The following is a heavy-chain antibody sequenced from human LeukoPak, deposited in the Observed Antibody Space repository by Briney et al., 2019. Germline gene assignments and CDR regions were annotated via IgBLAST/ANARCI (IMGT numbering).Heavy chain of an antibody. J-gene: IGHJ3*02. CDR2: IYYSRAT. CDR3: AGPRLVGPPGAFEM. Sequence: PSETLSLTCTVSGGSIFSRSYYWGWIRQPPGKGLEWLGTIYYSRATNYNPSVKSRITISVDTSKNQFSLKLTSVTAADTAVYYCAGPRLVGPPGAFEMWGKGTMVTVSS. D-gene: IGHD1-26*01. V-gene: IGHV4-39*01. CDR1: GGSIFSRSYY.